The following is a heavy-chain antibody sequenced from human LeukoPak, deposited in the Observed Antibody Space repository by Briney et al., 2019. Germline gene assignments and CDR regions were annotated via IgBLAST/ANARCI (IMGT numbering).Heavy chain of an antibody. V-gene: IGHV4-61*08. CDR2: IYYSGST. J-gene: IGHJ4*02. CDR1: GGSISSGDYY. D-gene: IGHD6-19*01. CDR3: ARGGSSAWQGEVY. Sequence: PSETLSLTCTVPGGSISSGDYYWSWIRQPPGKGLEWIGYIYYSGSTNYNPSLKSRVTISVDTSKNQFSLKLSSVTAADTAVYYCARGGSSAWQGEVYWGPGTLVTVSS.